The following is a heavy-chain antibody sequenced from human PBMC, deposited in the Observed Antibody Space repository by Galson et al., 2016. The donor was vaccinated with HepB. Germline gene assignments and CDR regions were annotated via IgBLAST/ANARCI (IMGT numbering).Heavy chain of an antibody. CDR1: GASISIYY. Sequence: ETLSLTCTVSGASISIYYWNWVRQSPGGRLEWIGYISYGGSPDYNPSLTSRVTISQDTSKNQFSLKLTSVTAADTAIYYCARDGARGPGERYLDLWGRGALVTVSS. D-gene: IGHD3-16*01. V-gene: IGHV4-59*01. CDR3: ARDGARGPGERYLDL. CDR2: ISYGGSP. J-gene: IGHJ2*01.